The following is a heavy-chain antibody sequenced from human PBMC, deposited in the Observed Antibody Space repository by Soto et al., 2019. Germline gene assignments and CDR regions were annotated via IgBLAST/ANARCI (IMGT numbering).Heavy chain of an antibody. CDR1: GFTFSDYY. V-gene: IGHV3-11*06. CDR2: ISSSSSYT. J-gene: IGHJ6*02. CDR3: ARDLEFVDIVSTIVHQYSFSAMDV. D-gene: IGHD5-12*01. Sequence: PGGSLRLSCAASGFTFSDYYMSWIRQAPGKGLEWVSYISSSSSYTNYADSVKGRFTISRDDLQNSLYLQMNDLRAEDTGVYYCARDLEFVDIVSTIVHQYSFSAMDVWGQGTTVTVSS.